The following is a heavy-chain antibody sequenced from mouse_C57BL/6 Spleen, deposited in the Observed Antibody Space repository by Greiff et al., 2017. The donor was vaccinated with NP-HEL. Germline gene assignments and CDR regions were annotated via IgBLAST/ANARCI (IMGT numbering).Heavy chain of an antibody. CDR3: ARQGHYYGSSFDY. J-gene: IGHJ2*01. V-gene: IGHV1-61*01. CDR2: IYPSDSET. Sequence: QVQLQQPGAELVRPGSSVKLSCKASGYTFTSYWMDWVKQRPGQGLEWIVNIYPSDSETHYNQKFKDKATLTVDKSSSTAYMQRSSLTSEDSAVYYCARQGHYYGSSFDYWGQGTTLTVSS. D-gene: IGHD1-1*01. CDR1: GYTFTSYW.